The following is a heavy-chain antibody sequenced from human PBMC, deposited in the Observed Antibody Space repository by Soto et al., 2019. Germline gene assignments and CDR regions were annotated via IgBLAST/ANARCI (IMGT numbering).Heavy chain of an antibody. CDR3: AKVGPSYYYGMDV. D-gene: IGHD1-26*01. CDR1: GLDFSSEV. J-gene: IGHJ6*02. CDR2: ISGSGRTI. V-gene: IGHV3-23*01. Sequence: SLRLSCAASGLDFSSEVMCWVRQAPGKGLEWVSSISGSGRTIYHADSMRGRFAISRDNSKNSLYLQLNNLRVDNTAVYYCAKVGPSYYYGMDVWGQGTTVTVSS.